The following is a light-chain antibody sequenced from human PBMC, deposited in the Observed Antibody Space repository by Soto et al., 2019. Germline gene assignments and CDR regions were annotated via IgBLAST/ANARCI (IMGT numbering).Light chain of an antibody. CDR2: DVA. J-gene: IGLJ2*01. CDR1: SSDVGSYNS. Sequence: QSALTQPRSVSGSPGQTVTIPSTGTSSDVGSYNSVSWYQQHPGKAPKVMIYDVAKRPSGVPERFSGSKSGNTASLTISGLQAEDEAEYYCCSYAGRYSFLFGGGTKVTVL. V-gene: IGLV2-11*01. CDR3: CSYAGRYSFL.